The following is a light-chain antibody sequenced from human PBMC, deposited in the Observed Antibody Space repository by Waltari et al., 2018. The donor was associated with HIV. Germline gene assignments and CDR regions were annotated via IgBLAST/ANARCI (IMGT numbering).Light chain of an antibody. Sequence: SAPPQPRSLSGSPGQSVTISCTGPSSDVGSYNYFPWYQHNPGKAPNLILYDVSERPSGVPDRFSGSKSGNTASLTISGLQAEDEADYYCCSYAGTYTFVVFGGGTKLTVL. J-gene: IGLJ2*01. V-gene: IGLV2-11*01. CDR1: SSDVGSYNY. CDR2: DVS. CDR3: CSYAGTYTFVV.